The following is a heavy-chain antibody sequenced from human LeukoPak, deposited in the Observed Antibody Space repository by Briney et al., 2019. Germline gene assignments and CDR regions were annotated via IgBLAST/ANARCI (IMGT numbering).Heavy chain of an antibody. V-gene: IGHV1-2*02. D-gene: IGHD6-13*01. J-gene: IGHJ4*02. Sequence: ASVKVSCKASGYTFTGYYMHWVRQAPGQGLEWMGWINPNSGGTNYAQKFQGRVTMTRDTSISTAYMELSRLRSDDTAVYYCARAAYSSSWYKRRDFDYWGQGTLVTVSS. CDR3: ARAAYSSSWYKRRDFDY. CDR2: INPNSGGT. CDR1: GYTFTGYY.